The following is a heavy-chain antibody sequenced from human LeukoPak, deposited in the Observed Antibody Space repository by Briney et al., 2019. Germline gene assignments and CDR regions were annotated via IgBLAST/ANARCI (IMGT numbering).Heavy chain of an antibody. J-gene: IGHJ4*02. CDR3: ARLDIAVVPATSFDF. D-gene: IGHD2-2*03. Sequence: SETLSLTCTVSGGSIRSSGYYWGWIRQPPGKGLEWIGSIYYTGITYYNPSLKSRVTISVDTSKNQFSLKLSSVTAADTAVYYCARLDIAVVPATSFDFWGQETLVTVSS. CDR1: GGSIRSSGYY. CDR2: IYYTGIT. V-gene: IGHV4-39*01.